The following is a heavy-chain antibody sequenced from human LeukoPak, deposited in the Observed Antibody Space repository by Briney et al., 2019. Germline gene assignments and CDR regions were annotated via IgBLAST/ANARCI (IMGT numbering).Heavy chain of an antibody. V-gene: IGHV3-23*01. J-gene: IGHJ6*03. CDR2: TSSSDAGT. CDR3: ARDPYYHMDV. Sequence: PGGSLRLSCAASGFTFSEYWMSWVRQAPGKGLEWVSATSSSDAGTYYAESVRGRFTISRDNSKNTLFLQMNSLRAEDAAVYYCARDPYYHMDVWGKGTTVTISS. CDR1: GFTFSEYW.